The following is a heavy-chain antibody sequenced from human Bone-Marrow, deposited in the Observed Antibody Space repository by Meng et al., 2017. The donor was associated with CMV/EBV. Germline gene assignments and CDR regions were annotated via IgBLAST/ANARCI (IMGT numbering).Heavy chain of an antibody. CDR1: GFTVSSNY. V-gene: IGHV3-53*01. J-gene: IGHJ4*02. Sequence: GGSLRLSCAASGFTVSSNYMSWVRQAPGKGLVWVSVIYSGGSTYYADSVKGRFTISRDNSKNTLYLQMNSLRAEDTAVYYCAKDGVYSSSWYVRRIEVDYWAQGTLVTVSS. D-gene: IGHD6-13*01. CDR3: AKDGVYSSSWYVRRIEVDY. CDR2: IYSGGST.